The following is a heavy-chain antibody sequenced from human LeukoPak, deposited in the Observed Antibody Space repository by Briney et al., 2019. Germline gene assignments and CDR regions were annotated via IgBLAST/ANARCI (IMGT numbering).Heavy chain of an antibody. CDR2: INHSGST. D-gene: IGHD2-2*01. CDR3: ARGSKRRQLLAFDY. CDR1: GGSFSGYY. J-gene: IGHJ4*02. Sequence: SETLSLTCAVYGGSFSGYYWSWIRQPPGKGLEWIGEINHSGSTNYNPSLKSRVTISVDTSKNQFSLKLSSVTAADTAVYYCARGSKRRQLLAFDYWGRGTLVTVSS. V-gene: IGHV4-34*01.